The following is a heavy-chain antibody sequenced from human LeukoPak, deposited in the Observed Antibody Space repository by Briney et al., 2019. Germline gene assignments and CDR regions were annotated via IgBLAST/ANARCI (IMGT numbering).Heavy chain of an antibody. Sequence: GRSLRLSCAASGFTFSSYGMHWVRQAPGKGLEWVAVIWYDGSNKYYADSVKGRFTISRDNSKNTLYLQMNSLRAEDTAVYYCARLYYYGSGSSPGYWGQGTLVTVSS. V-gene: IGHV3-30*19. CDR2: IWYDGSNK. CDR3: ARLYYYGSGSSPGY. CDR1: GFTFSSYG. J-gene: IGHJ4*02. D-gene: IGHD3-10*01.